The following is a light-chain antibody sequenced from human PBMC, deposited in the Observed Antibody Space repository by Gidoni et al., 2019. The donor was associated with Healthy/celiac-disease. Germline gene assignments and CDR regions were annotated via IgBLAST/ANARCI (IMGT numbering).Light chain of an antibody. CDR3: QQYYSTPET. J-gene: IGKJ1*01. CDR2: WAS. V-gene: IGKV4-1*01. CDR1: QSVLYSSIHKNY. Sequence: DIVMTQSPDSLAVSLGERATINCKSSQSVLYSSIHKNYLAWYQQKPGQPPKLLICWASTRESGVPDRFSGSGSGTDFTLTISSLQAEYVAVYYCQQYYSTPETFGQGTKVEIK.